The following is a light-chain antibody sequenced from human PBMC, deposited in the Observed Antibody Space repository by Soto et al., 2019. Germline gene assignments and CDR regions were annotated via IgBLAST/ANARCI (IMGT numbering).Light chain of an antibody. V-gene: IGLV2-14*01. Sequence: QSALTQPASVSGSLGQSITISCTGSSSDVGGYNYVSWYQQHPGQAPRLLIHEVTNRLSGVSDRFSGSKSANTASLTISGLQAEDEAHYYCSSYTTFRTPHVAFGGGTKLTVL. CDR3: SSYTTFRTPHVA. CDR1: SSDVGGYNY. J-gene: IGLJ2*01. CDR2: EVT.